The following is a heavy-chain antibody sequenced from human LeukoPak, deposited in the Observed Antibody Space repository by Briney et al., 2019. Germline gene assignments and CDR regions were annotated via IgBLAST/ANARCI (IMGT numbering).Heavy chain of an antibody. CDR1: GYTFTGYY. CDR3: ARSPGGYYYYYMDV. Sequence: ASVKVSCKASGYTFTGYYMHWVRQAPGQELEWMGWINPNSGGTNYAQKFQGRVTMTRDTSISTAYMELSRLRSDDTAVYYCARSPGGYYYYYMDVWGKGTTVTVSS. J-gene: IGHJ6*03. D-gene: IGHD2-2*01. V-gene: IGHV1-2*02. CDR2: INPNSGGT.